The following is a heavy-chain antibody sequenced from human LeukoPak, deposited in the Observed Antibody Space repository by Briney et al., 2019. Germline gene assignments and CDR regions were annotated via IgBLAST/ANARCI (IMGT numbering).Heavy chain of an antibody. V-gene: IGHV3-7*01. D-gene: IGHD3-22*01. CDR1: GFTFSSYW. Sequence: PGGSLRLSCAASGFTFSSYWMHWVRQAPGKGLEWVANINQYGNDKYYVDSVKGRFTISRDNAKNSLYLQMNSLRAEDTAIYYCLREETIVVIREPPPRGQGTLVTVSS. CDR2: INQYGNDK. CDR3: LREETIVVIREPPP. J-gene: IGHJ4*02.